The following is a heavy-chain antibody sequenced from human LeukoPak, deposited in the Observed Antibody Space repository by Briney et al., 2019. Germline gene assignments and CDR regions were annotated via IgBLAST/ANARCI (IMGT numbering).Heavy chain of an antibody. Sequence: PGGSLRLSCAASGFTFSSYAMGWVRQAPGKGLEWVSAISGSGGSTYYTDSVKGRFTFSRDNSKNTLYLQMNSLRAEDTAVYYCAKFRGYCSGGTCFSFDYWGQGTLVTVSS. V-gene: IGHV3-23*01. J-gene: IGHJ4*02. CDR2: ISGSGGST. CDR3: AKFRGYCSGGTCFSFDY. CDR1: GFTFSSYA. D-gene: IGHD2-15*01.